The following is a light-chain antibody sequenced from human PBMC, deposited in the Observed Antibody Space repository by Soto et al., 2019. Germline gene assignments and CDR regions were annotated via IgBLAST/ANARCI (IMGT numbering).Light chain of an antibody. CDR1: SDDVGSFNY. J-gene: IGLJ2*01. V-gene: IGLV2-14*01. Sequence: QSALTQPASVSGSPGQSITISCTGSSDDVGSFNYVSWYQQHPGKAPKLMIYEVSNRPSGISNRFSGSKSGNTASLTLSGLQAEDEADYYCSSYTSSSTLVFGGGTKLTVL. CDR3: SSYTSSSTLV. CDR2: EVS.